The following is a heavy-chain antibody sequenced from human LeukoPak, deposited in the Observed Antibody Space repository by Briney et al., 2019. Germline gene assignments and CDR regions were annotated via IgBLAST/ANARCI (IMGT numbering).Heavy chain of an antibody. CDR2: ISSSGSTI. J-gene: IGHJ4*02. CDR1: GFTFSGYS. D-gene: IGHD3-22*01. V-gene: IGHV3-48*04. Sequence: GGSLRLSRAASGFTFSGYSMNWVRQAPGKGLEWVSYISSSGSTIYHADSVKGRFTISRDNAKNSLYLQMSSLRAEDTAVYYCARDHYYDSSGYYYWGQGTLVTVSS. CDR3: ARDHYYDSSGYYY.